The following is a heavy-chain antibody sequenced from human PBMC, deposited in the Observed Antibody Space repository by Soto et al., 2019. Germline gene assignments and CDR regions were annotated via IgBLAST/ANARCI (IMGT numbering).Heavy chain of an antibody. D-gene: IGHD5-18*01. CDR1: GGSISSYY. CDR2: IYYSGST. CDR3: ARDAGYSYGYGLDY. V-gene: IGHV4-59*01. J-gene: IGHJ4*02. Sequence: PSETLSLTCTVSGGSISSYYWSWIRQPPGKGLEWIGYIYYSGSTNYNPSLKSRVTISVDTSKNQFSLKLSSVTAADTAVYYCARDAGYSYGYGLDYWGQGTLVTVSS.